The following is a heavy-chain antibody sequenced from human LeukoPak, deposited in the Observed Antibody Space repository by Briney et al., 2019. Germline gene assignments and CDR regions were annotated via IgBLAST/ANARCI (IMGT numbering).Heavy chain of an antibody. Sequence: PSDTLSLTCTVSGGSISIRGYYWSWIRQHPGTGLEWIGYIYYSGSTYYNPSLKSRVTISVDTSKNQFSLKLSSVTAADTAVYYCARVYCSSTSCYAPLGWFDPWGQGTLVTVSS. CDR2: IYYSGST. CDR3: ARVYCSSTSCYAPLGWFDP. J-gene: IGHJ5*02. CDR1: GGSISIRGYY. V-gene: IGHV4-31*03. D-gene: IGHD2-2*01.